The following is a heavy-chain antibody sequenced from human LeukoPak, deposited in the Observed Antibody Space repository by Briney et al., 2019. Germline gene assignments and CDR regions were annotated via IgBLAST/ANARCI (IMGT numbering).Heavy chain of an antibody. J-gene: IGHJ4*02. CDR3: AKDWGYCGGDCYPYYFDY. CDR1: GFTFSSYA. D-gene: IGHD2-21*02. V-gene: IGHV3-23*01. CDR2: ISGSGGST. Sequence: PGGSLRLSCAASGFTFSSYAMSWVRQAPGKGLEWVSAISGSGGSTYYADSVKGRFTISRDNSKNTLYLQMNSLRAEDTAVYYYAKDWGYCGGDCYPYYFDYWGQGTLVTVSS.